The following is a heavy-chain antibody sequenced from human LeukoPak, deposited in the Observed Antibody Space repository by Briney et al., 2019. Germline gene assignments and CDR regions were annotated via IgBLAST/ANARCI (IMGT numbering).Heavy chain of an antibody. CDR3: AKDASIAAAGNPLSFDY. V-gene: IGHV4-39*07. D-gene: IGHD6-13*01. J-gene: IGHJ4*02. CDR2: IYYSGST. CDR1: GGSISSSSYY. Sequence: SETLSLTCTVSGGSISSSSYYWGWIRQPPGKGLEWIGSIYYSGSTYYNPSLKSRVTISVDTSKNQFSLKLSSVTAADTAVYYCAKDASIAAAGNPLSFDYWGQGTLVTVSS.